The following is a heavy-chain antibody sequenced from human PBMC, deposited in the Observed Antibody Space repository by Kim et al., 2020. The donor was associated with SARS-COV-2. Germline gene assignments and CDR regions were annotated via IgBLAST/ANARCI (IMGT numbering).Heavy chain of an antibody. V-gene: IGHV3-30-3*01. J-gene: IGHJ3*02. CDR3: ARERVGPRLLWFGELYFSGFDI. CDR1: GFTFSSYA. Sequence: GGSLRLSCAASGFTFSSYAMHWVRQAPGKGLEWVAVISYDGSNKYYADSVKGRFTISRDNSKNTLYLQMNSLRAEDTAVYYCARERVGPRLLWFGELYFSGFDIWGQGTMVTVYS. CDR2: ISYDGSNK. D-gene: IGHD3-10*01.